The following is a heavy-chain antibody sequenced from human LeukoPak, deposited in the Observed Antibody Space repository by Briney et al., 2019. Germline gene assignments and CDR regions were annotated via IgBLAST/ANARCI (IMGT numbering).Heavy chain of an antibody. CDR2: IKQDGSET. CDR1: GFTFSSYW. Sequence: GASLRLSCAASGFTFSSYWMTWVRQAPGKGLEWVANIKQDGSETYYVDSVKGRFTISRDNAKNSLYLQMNSLRTEDTAVYSCARLNYYANKGPDAFDIWGQGTLVTVSS. D-gene: IGHD3-10*01. CDR3: ARLNYYANKGPDAFDI. J-gene: IGHJ3*02. V-gene: IGHV3-7*01.